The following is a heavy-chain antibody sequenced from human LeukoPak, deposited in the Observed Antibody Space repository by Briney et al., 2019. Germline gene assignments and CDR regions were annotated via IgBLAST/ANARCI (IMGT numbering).Heavy chain of an antibody. D-gene: IGHD2-15*01. CDR1: GGSISSYY. CDR3: AKSGDSYFGMDI. V-gene: IGHV4-4*07. Sequence: SETLSLTCSVSGGSISSYYWNWIRQPAGKGLEWIGRVFNTGTTNYNPSLKSRVTMSLDTSKSQFSLSLRSVTAADTAIYWCAKSGDSYFGMDIWGQGTTVTVSS. J-gene: IGHJ6*02. CDR2: VFNTGTT.